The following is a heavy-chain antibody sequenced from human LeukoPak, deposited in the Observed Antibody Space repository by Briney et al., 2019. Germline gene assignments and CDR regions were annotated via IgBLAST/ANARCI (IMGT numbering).Heavy chain of an antibody. CDR3: ARDLTYSSSSRGLLYYYYCMDV. V-gene: IGHV4-4*07. D-gene: IGHD6-6*01. CDR1: GGSISSYY. J-gene: IGHJ6*03. CDR2: IYTSGST. Sequence: PSETLSLTCTVSGGSISSYYWSWIRQPAGKGLEWIGRIYTSGSTNYNPSLKSRVTMSVDTSKNQFSLKLSSVTAADTAVYYCARDLTYSSSSRGLLYYYYCMDVWGKGTTVTVSS.